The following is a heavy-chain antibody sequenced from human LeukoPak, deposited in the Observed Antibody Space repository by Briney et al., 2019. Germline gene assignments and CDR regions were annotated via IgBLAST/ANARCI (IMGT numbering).Heavy chain of an antibody. Sequence: GGSLRLSCAASGFTFTSYWMYWVRQAPGKGLVWVSRINTDGSSTSYADSVKGRLTISRDNAKNTLYLQMNSLRAEDTAVYYCARGIMATINYWGRGTLVTVSS. CDR2: INTDGSST. CDR3: ARGIMATINY. D-gene: IGHD5-24*01. CDR1: GFTFTSYW. J-gene: IGHJ4*02. V-gene: IGHV3-74*01.